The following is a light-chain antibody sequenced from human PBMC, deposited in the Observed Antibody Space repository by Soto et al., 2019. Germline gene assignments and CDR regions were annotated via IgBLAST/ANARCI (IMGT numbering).Light chain of an antibody. CDR1: SGHSSYA. V-gene: IGLV4-69*01. Sequence: QSVLTQSPSASASLGASVKLTCTLSSGHSSYAIAWHQQQPEKGPRYLMNLNSDGSHSKGDGIPDRFSGSSSGAERYLTISSLQSEDEADYYCQTWDTVVVFGGGTKLTVL. J-gene: IGLJ2*01. CDR2: LNSDGSH. CDR3: QTWDTVVV.